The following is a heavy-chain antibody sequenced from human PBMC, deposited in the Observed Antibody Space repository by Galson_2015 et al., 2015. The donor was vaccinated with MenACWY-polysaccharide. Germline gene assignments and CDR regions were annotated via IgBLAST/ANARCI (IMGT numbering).Heavy chain of an antibody. J-gene: IGHJ4*02. Sequence: SLRLSCAASGFTFSTYTMTWVRQAPGKGLEWVSSVSSGSGTIYYAESVKGRFTISRDNAQSSQYLQLNSLRDEDTAVYYCARVAYSSRTFDSWGQGTLVTVSS. CDR1: GFTFSTYT. V-gene: IGHV3-48*02. CDR2: VSSGSGTI. D-gene: IGHD4-11*01. CDR3: ARVAYSSRTFDS.